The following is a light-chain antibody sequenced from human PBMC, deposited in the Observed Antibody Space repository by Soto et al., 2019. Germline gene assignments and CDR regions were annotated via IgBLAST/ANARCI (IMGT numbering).Light chain of an antibody. Sequence: QSALTQPPSVSGSPGQSVTVSCTGTSSVVGTYTYVSWYQQHPGKAPKLIIYDVIKRPSGVPDRFSGSKSGITASLTISGLQAEDEADYYCCSYAGSYTHVFGTGTKVTVL. J-gene: IGLJ1*01. CDR3: CSYAGSYTHV. V-gene: IGLV2-11*01. CDR2: DVI. CDR1: SSVVGTYTY.